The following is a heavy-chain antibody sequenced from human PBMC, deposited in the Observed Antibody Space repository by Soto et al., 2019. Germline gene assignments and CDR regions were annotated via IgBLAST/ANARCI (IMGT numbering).Heavy chain of an antibody. CDR1: GGSLSSYY. V-gene: IGHV4-59*01. D-gene: IGHD3-16*01. CDR2: IYYSGST. Sequence: SETLSLTCVVSGGSLSSYYWSWIRQPPGKGLEWIGYIYYSGSTNYNPSLKSRVTISVDTSKNQFSLKLSSVTAADTAVYYCASTWGSTNGYWGRGTLVTVSS. J-gene: IGHJ4*02. CDR3: ASTWGSTNGY.